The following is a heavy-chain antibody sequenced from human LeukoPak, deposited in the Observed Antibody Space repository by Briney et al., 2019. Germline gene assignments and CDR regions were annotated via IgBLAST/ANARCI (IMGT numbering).Heavy chain of an antibody. D-gene: IGHD3-10*01. J-gene: IGHJ4*02. V-gene: IGHV4-59*01. CDR3: ARAVGGDGSGSL. CDR2: IYYRVTS. Sequence: SETLSLTCTVSGDSISTYYWSWIRQPPGKGLEWIGYIYYRVTSDYNPSLKSRVTVSVDMSTRQISLKLSSVTAADTAVYYCARAVGGDGSGSLWGPGTLVTVSS. CDR1: GDSISTYY.